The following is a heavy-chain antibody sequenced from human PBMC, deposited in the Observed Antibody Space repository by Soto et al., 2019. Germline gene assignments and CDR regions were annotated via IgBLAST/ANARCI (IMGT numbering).Heavy chain of an antibody. CDR3: ARDINWNVDY. V-gene: IGHV1-18*01. J-gene: IGHJ4*02. Sequence: QVHLVQSGTEVKKPGASVKISCKTSGYTFSNYGISWVRQAPGQGLEWVGWVNVNDGRTNYAQNLQDRVTVSTDTYTSSAFMELRSLGADDTAVYYCARDINWNVDYWGQGTLVTVSS. D-gene: IGHD1-1*01. CDR2: VNVNDGRT. CDR1: GYTFSNYG.